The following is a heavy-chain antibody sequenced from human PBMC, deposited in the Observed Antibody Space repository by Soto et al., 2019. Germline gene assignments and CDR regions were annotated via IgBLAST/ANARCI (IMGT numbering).Heavy chain of an antibody. Sequence: QVQLVESGGGVVQPGRSLRLSCAASGFTFSSYAMHWVRQAPGKGLEWVAVISYDGSNKYYADSVKGRFTISRDNSKNTLYLQMNSLRAEDTAVYYCARDSTYYDFWSGYPIGVFDYWGQGTLVTVSS. D-gene: IGHD3-3*01. CDR2: ISYDGSNK. V-gene: IGHV3-30-3*01. J-gene: IGHJ4*02. CDR1: GFTFSSYA. CDR3: ARDSTYYDFWSGYPIGVFDY.